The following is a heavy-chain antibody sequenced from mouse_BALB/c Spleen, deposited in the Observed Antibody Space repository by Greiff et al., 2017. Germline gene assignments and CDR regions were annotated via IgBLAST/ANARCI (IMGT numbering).Heavy chain of an antibody. CDR2: INPSNGGT. V-gene: IGHV1S81*02. Sequence: QVQLQQSGAELVKPGASVKLSCKASGYTFTSYYMYWVKQRPGQGLEWIGEINPSNGGTNFNEKFKSKATLTVDKSSSTAYMQLSSLTSEDSAVYYCTRSGLHYDMDYWGQGTSVTVSS. CDR3: TRSGLHYDMDY. CDR1: GYTFTSYY. D-gene: IGHD2-2*01. J-gene: IGHJ4*01.